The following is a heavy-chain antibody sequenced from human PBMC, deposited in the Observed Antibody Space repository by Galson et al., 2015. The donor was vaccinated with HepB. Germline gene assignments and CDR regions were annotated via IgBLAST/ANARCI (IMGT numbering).Heavy chain of an antibody. CDR3: ARGPRGSSWYSPPYYYYYYMDV. CDR2: IIPIFGTA. V-gene: IGHV1-69*13. Sequence: QSGAEVKKPGTSVKVSCKASGGTFSSYAISWVRQAPGQGLEWMGGIIPIFGTANYAQKFQGRVTITADESTSTAYMELSSLRSEDTAVYYCARGPRGSSWYSPPYYYYYYMDVWGKGTTVTVSS. D-gene: IGHD6-13*01. CDR1: GGTFSSYA. J-gene: IGHJ6*03.